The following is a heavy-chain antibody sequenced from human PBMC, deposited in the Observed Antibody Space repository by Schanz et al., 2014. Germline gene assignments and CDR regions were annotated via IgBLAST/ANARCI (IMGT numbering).Heavy chain of an antibody. CDR3: ARDGYRNGRPFDH. D-gene: IGHD5-18*01. CDR1: GSTFSDYY. CDR2: ISLNSHYT. J-gene: IGHJ4*02. Sequence: QVQLVESGGGLVKPGGSLRLSCAASGSTFSDYYMSWIRQAPGKGLEWVSYISLNSHYTNYADSVKGRFTISRDTAENSVYLQMNSLRAEDTAVYYCARDGYRNGRPFDHWGQGTRVTVSA. V-gene: IGHV3-11*06.